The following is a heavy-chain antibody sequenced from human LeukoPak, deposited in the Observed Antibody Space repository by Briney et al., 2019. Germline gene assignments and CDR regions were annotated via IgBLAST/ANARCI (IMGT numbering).Heavy chain of an antibody. CDR1: GFTFSSYS. D-gene: IGHD3-22*01. V-gene: IGHV3-48*02. CDR3: ARESRSDSRGYGIDY. J-gene: IGHJ4*02. Sequence: PGGSLRLSCAASGFTFSSYSMNWVRQAPGKGLEWVSYISSSSSTIYYADSVKGRFTISRDNAKNSLYLQMNSLRDEATAVYYCARESRSDSRGYGIDYWGQGTLVTVSS. CDR2: ISSSSSTI.